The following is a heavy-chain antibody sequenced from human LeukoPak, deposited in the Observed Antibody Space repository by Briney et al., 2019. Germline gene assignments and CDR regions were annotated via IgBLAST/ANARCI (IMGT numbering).Heavy chain of an antibody. D-gene: IGHD2/OR15-2a*01. Sequence: SVKVSCKASGGTFSSYAISWVRQAPGQGLKWMGGIIPIFGTANYAQKFQGRVTITTDESTSTAYMELSSLRSEDTAVYYCARAVSKAYMDVWGKGTTVTVSS. CDR3: ARAVSKAYMDV. J-gene: IGHJ6*03. V-gene: IGHV1-69*05. CDR2: IIPIFGTA. CDR1: GGTFSSYA.